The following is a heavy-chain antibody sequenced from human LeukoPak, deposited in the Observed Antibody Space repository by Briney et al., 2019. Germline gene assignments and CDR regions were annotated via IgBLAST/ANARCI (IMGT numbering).Heavy chain of an antibody. D-gene: IGHD5-12*01. V-gene: IGHV4-34*01. CDR3: ARGGCKVRKKWLHELPVDY. CDR1: GGSFSGYY. Sequence: SETLSLTCAVYGGSFSGYYWSWIRQPPGKGLEWIGEINHSGSTNYNPSLKSRVTISVDTSKNQFSLKLSSVTAADTAVYYCARGGCKVRKKWLHELPVDYWGQGTLVTVSS. CDR2: INHSGST. J-gene: IGHJ4*02.